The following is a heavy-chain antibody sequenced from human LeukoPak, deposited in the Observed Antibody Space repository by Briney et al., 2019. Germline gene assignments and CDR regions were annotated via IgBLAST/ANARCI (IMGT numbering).Heavy chain of an antibody. CDR2: ISNNGGYT. J-gene: IGHJ4*02. D-gene: IGHD2-15*01. V-gene: IGHV3-23*01. CDR1: GFTFSSSA. CDR3: AKQLGYCSAGSCYFPY. Sequence: GGSLRLSCAASGFTFSSSAMSWVRQAPGKGLEWVSAISNNGGYTYYADSVQGRFTISRDNSKSTLCLQMNSLRAEDTAVYYCAKQLGYCSAGSCYFPYWGQGTLVTVSS.